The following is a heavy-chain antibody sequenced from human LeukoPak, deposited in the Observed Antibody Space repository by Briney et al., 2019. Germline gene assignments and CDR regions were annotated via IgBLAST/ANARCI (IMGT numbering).Heavy chain of an antibody. CDR3: AKGVSSSSWFFDY. J-gene: IGHJ4*02. D-gene: IGHD6-13*01. CDR2: ISGSGGST. Sequence: GGSLRLSCAAPGFTFSSYGMSWVRQAPGKGLEWVSAISGSGGSTYYADSVKGRFTISRDNSKNTLYLQMNSLRAEDTAVYYCAKGVSSSSWFFDYWGQGTLVTVSS. CDR1: GFTFSSYG. V-gene: IGHV3-23*01.